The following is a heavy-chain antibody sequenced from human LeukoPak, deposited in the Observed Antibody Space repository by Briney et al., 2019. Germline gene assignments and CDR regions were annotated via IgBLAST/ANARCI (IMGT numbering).Heavy chain of an antibody. J-gene: IGHJ4*02. CDR3: ARGPFGDFRCFDY. Sequence: SETLSLTCTVSGASISSYFWSWIRQPAGKGLEWIGRVYSSGSTNYNPSLKSRVTMSVDTSKNQFSLKLTSMIAADTAVYYCARGPFGDFRCFDYWGQGTLVTVSS. CDR2: VYSSGST. V-gene: IGHV4-4*07. D-gene: IGHD4-17*01. CDR1: GASISSYF.